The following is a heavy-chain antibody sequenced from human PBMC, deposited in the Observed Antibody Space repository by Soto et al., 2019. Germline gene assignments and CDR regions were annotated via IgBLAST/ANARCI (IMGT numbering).Heavy chain of an antibody. Sequence: EVQLVESGGGLVQPGGSLRLSCAASGFTFSSYWMHWVRQVPGKGLVWVSRINSDGSTTRYAESVKGRFTSSRDNAKNTLYLQMNSLRAEDTAVYYCARDTMATDPFDYWGQGTLVTVSS. D-gene: IGHD5-12*01. CDR2: INSDGSTT. V-gene: IGHV3-74*01. J-gene: IGHJ4*02. CDR1: GFTFSSYW. CDR3: ARDTMATDPFDY.